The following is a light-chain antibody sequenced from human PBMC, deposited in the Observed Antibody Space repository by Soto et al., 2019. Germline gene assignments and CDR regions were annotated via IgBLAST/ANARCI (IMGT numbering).Light chain of an antibody. CDR3: QQYESTPPT. Sequence: DIVITQFPDSLAVSLGERATINCKSSQSVLYSSNNKNYVAWYQQRPGQPPKLLIYWASTRESGVPDRLIGSGSGTDVTLTITSLQAEDVAIYYCQQYESTPPTFGQGTKLEIK. V-gene: IGKV4-1*01. CDR2: WAS. CDR1: QSVLYSSNNKNY. J-gene: IGKJ2*01.